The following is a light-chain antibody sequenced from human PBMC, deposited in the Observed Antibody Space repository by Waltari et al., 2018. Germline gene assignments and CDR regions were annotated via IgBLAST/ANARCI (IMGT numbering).Light chain of an antibody. CDR1: QDIYVY. J-gene: IGKJ4*01. V-gene: IGKV1-16*02. CDR3: QQYISFPLT. CDR2: DVS. Sequence: TVRASQDIYVYLAWFQQKSGKAPKSLIYDVSVLQGGVPSKFSGSGSGTDFTLTISNLQPEDSATYFCQQYISFPLTFGGGTKVEIK.